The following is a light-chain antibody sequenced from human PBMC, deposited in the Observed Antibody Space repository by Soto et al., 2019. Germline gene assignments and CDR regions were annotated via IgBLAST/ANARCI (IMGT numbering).Light chain of an antibody. V-gene: IGLV1-44*01. CDR1: NSNIGRYS. CDR2: SDD. Sequence: QSVLTHPPSLSGTPGQRVTISCSGSNSNIGRYSVNWYQHFPGTAPKILIYSDDERPSGVPDRFSGSKSGTSASLAISGLQSEDEAEYYCAAWDDNLNGPLFGGGTKVTVL. CDR3: AAWDDNLNGPL. J-gene: IGLJ3*02.